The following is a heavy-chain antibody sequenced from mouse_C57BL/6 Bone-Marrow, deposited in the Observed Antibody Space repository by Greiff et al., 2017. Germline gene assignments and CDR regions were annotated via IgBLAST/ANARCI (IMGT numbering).Heavy chain of an antibody. CDR1: GYTFTSYW. CDR2: IDPSDSYT. CDR3: ARGGGLRFDY. J-gene: IGHJ2*01. V-gene: IGHV1-69*01. Sequence: QVQLQQPGAELVMPGASVKLSCKASGYTFTSYWMHWVKQRPGQGLEWIGEIDPSDSYTNYNQKFKGKSTLTVDKSSSTADMQLSSLTSEDSAVYYCARGGGLRFDYWGQGTTLTVSS. D-gene: IGHD2-4*01.